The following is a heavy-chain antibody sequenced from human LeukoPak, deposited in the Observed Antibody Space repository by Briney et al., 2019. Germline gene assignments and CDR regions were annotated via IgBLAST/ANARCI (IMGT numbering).Heavy chain of an antibody. CDR1: GYSFTSYW. Sequence: GESLKTSCKGSGYSFTSYWLGWVRQLPGKGLERMGVIYPGDSHTRSSPSFQGQATNSADKSISTAFLQWRGLKASDTAIYYWGIHLRGSYSGYYCDYGGQGTGVTVSS. CDR3: GIHLRGSYSGYYCDY. J-gene: IGHJ4*02. CDR2: IYPGDSHT. V-gene: IGHV5-51*01. D-gene: IGHD1-26*01.